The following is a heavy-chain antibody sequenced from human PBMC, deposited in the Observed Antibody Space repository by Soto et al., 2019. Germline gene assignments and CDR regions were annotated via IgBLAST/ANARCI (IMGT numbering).Heavy chain of an antibody. CDR1: GYSFTSYW. J-gene: IGHJ3*02. Sequence: GESLKISCKGSGYSFTSYWIGWVRQMPGKGLEWMGIIYPGDSDTRYSPSFQGQVTISADKSISTAYLQWSSLKASDTAMYYCARHWDEYSGYSPDAFDIWGQGTMVTVSS. V-gene: IGHV5-51*01. CDR2: IYPGDSDT. CDR3: ARHWDEYSGYSPDAFDI. D-gene: IGHD5-12*01.